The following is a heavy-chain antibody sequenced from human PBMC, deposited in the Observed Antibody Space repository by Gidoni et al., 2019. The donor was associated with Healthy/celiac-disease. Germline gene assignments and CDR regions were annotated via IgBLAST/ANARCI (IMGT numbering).Heavy chain of an antibody. V-gene: IGHV3-21*01. Sequence: EVQLVESGGGLVKPGGSLRLSCPASGFTFSSYSMNWVRQAPGKGLEWVSSISSSSSYIYYADSVKGRFTISRDNAKNSLYLQMNSLRAEDTAVYYCARGSDKGAFDIWGQGTMVTVSS. CDR1: GFTFSSYS. J-gene: IGHJ3*02. CDR2: ISSSSSYI. CDR3: ARGSDKGAFDI.